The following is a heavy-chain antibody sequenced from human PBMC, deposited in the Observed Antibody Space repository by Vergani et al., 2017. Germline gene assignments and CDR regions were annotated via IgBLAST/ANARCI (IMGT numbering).Heavy chain of an antibody. J-gene: IGHJ4*02. Sequence: VQLLESGGGLVQPGGSLRLSCEASGFSFPGYAMSWVRQAPGKGLGWVSSVSGSSATPYYADSVKGRFIISRDNSKNTLHLQMNSLRADDTAVYYCTKGSRGYTGYFFDYWGQGTLATVSS. V-gene: IGHV3-23*01. CDR1: GFSFPGYA. CDR3: TKGSRGYTGYFFDY. D-gene: IGHD5-12*01. CDR2: VSGSSATP.